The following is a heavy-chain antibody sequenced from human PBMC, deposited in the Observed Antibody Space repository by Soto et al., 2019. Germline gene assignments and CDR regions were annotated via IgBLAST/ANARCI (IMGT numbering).Heavy chain of an antibody. CDR1: SDSSSSYK. V-gene: IGHV4-59*08. CDR2: IDNNGGT. Sequence: QVQLQESGPGLVKPSETLSLTCTVSSDSSSSYKWSWIRQTPGKGLEWIGYIDNNGGTSYNPSLRSRITLTTSIETSTTQASLGLSSATAADTAVYYCVRPGLGPLHGPVDVWRQGTTVTVSS. D-gene: IGHD1-26*01. CDR3: VRPGLGPLHGPVDV. J-gene: IGHJ6*02.